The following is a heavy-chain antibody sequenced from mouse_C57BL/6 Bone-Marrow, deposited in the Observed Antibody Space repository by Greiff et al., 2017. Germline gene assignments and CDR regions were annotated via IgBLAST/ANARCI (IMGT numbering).Heavy chain of an antibody. CDR1: GYTFTDYY. CDR3: ASRGYDYDRIYYAMDY. V-gene: IGHV1-26*01. Sequence: VQLQQSGPELVKPGASVKISCKASGYTFTDYYMNWVKQSHGKSLEWIGDINPNNGGTSYNQKFKGKATLTVDKSSSTAYMELRSLTSEDSAVYYCASRGYDYDRIYYAMDYWGQGTSVTVSA. J-gene: IGHJ4*01. CDR2: INPNNGGT. D-gene: IGHD2-4*01.